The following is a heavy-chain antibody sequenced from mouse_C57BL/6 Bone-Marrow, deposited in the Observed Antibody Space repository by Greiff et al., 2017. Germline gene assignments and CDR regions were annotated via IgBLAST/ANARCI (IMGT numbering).Heavy chain of an antibody. Sequence: EVKLMESGAELVKPGASVKLSCTASGFNIKDYYMHWVKQRPEQGLEWIGRIDPEDGETKYASKFQGKAPITADTSSNTAYLQLSSLTSEDAAVYYGAMPTVVATDYWGQGTTLTVSS. CDR2: IDPEDGET. V-gene: IGHV14-2*01. D-gene: IGHD1-1*01. CDR3: AMPTVVATDY. CDR1: GFNIKDYY. J-gene: IGHJ2*01.